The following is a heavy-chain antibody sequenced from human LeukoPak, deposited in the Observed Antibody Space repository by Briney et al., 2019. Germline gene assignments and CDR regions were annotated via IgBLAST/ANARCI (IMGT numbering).Heavy chain of an antibody. D-gene: IGHD2-8*01. CDR1: GFTFSSYS. CDR3: ARDLQTVLMVYAFGFDY. Sequence: GGSLRLSCAASGFTFSSYSMNWVRQAPGKGLEWVSYISSSSSTIYYADSVKGRFTISRDNAKNSLYLQMNSLRAEDTAVYYCARDLQTVLMVYAFGFDYWGQGTLVTVSS. CDR2: ISSSSSTI. V-gene: IGHV3-48*01. J-gene: IGHJ4*02.